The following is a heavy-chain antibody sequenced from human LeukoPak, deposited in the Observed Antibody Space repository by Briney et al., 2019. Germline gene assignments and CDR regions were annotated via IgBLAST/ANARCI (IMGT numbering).Heavy chain of an antibody. V-gene: IGHV3-23*01. D-gene: IGHD3-10*01. CDR3: AKDGVRGVSGYYFDY. Sequence: GGSLRLSCAASGFTFSSYATSWVRQAPGKGLEWVSAISGSGGSTYYADSVKGRFTISRDNSKNTLYLQMNSLRAEDTAVYYCAKDGVRGVSGYYFDYWGQGTLVTVSS. CDR2: ISGSGGST. J-gene: IGHJ4*02. CDR1: GFTFSSYA.